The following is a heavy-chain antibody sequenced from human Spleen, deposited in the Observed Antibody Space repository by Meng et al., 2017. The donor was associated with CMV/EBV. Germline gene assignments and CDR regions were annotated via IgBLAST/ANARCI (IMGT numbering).Heavy chain of an antibody. CDR2: ISGSGGST. Sequence: AGSGFTFINYAMNWVRQAPGKGLEWVSSISGSGGSTYYADSVKGRFTISRDNSKNTLYLQMNSLRAEDTAVYYCAKDASNFNYYFEYWGQGILVTVSS. V-gene: IGHV3-23*01. D-gene: IGHD4/OR15-4a*01. CDR3: AKDASNFNYYFEY. J-gene: IGHJ4*02. CDR1: GFTFINYA.